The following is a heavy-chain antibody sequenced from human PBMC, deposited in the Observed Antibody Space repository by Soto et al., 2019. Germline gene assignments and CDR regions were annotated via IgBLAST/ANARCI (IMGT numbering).Heavy chain of an antibody. V-gene: IGHV1-8*01. D-gene: IGHD1-1*01. CDR3: ARRAETNGWNGFGADTYYFDF. CDR1: GYTFTSYD. CDR2: MNPNTGNS. J-gene: IGHJ4*02. Sequence: ASVKVSCKASGYTFTSYDIYWVRQATGQGLEWMGWMNPNTGNSGYAQKFQGRVTMTSDTSISTAHMELSSLRSEDTAVYYCARRAETNGWNGFGADTYYFDFWGQGPLVTGSS.